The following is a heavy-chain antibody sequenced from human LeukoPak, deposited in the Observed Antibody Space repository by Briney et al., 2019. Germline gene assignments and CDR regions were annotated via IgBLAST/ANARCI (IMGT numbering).Heavy chain of an antibody. V-gene: IGHV4-59*01. CDR1: GGSISSYY. Sequence: PSETLSLTCTVSGGSISSYYWSWIRQPPGKGLEWIGYIYYSGSTNYNPSLKSRVTISVDTSKNQFSLKLSSVTAPDTAVYYCARSRGYGFIFDPWGQGTLVTVSS. J-gene: IGHJ5*02. CDR2: IYYSGST. D-gene: IGHD5-18*01. CDR3: ARSRGYGFIFDP.